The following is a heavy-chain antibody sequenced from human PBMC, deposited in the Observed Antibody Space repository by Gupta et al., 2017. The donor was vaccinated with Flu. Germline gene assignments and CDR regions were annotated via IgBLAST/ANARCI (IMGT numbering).Heavy chain of an antibody. CDR2: ISASGIST. V-gene: IGHV3-23*01. CDR1: GFSFNHYA. J-gene: IGHJ4*02. Sequence: EVQLLESGGGLIQPGGSLRLSCAASGFSFNHYAMTWVRQAPRKGLEWVSTISASGISTYFADSVKGRFTISRDNSKSTLYLQINSPRAGDTAVYYCAKGGRGVIPAAILDSWGQGTLVTVSS. CDR3: AKGGRGVIPAAILDS. D-gene: IGHD2-2*01.